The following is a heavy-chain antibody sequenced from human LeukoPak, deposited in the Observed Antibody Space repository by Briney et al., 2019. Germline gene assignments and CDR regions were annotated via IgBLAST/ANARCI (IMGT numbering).Heavy chain of an antibody. D-gene: IGHD1-20*01. CDR2: ISGSGGST. Sequence: SGGSLRLSCAASAFSLNAHNMNWVRQAPGKGLEWVSAISGSGGSTYYADSVKGRFTISRDNSKNTLYLQMNSLRAEDTAVYYCAKTHNWNPAPAAFDIWGQGTMVTVSS. J-gene: IGHJ3*02. V-gene: IGHV3-23*01. CDR3: AKTHNWNPAPAAFDI. CDR1: AFSLNAHN.